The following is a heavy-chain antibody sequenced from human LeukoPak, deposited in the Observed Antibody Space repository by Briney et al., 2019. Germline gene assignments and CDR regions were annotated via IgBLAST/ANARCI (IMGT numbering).Heavy chain of an antibody. D-gene: IGHD5-24*01. V-gene: IGHV1-3*01. CDR1: GYSFSTYT. CDR2: INAGNGNT. J-gene: IGHJ4*02. Sequence: EASVNVSCKASGYSFSTYTMNWVRQAPGQRLEWMGWINAGNGNTKYSQKFQGRVTITRDTSASTAYMEMRSLRSEDTAVYYCAREIDRDDYNRFFDYWGQGTLVTVSS. CDR3: AREIDRDDYNRFFDY.